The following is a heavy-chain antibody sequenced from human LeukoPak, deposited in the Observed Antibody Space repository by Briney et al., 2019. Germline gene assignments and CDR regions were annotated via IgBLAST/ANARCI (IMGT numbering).Heavy chain of an antibody. V-gene: IGHV3-23*01. CDR3: AKDNYYDSSGYYHY. J-gene: IGHJ4*02. Sequence: GGSLRLSCAASGFTFSTYAMSWVRQAPGKGLEWVSTISGSGISTYYADSVKGRFTISRDISKNTLYLPMNSLRAEDTAVYYCAKDNYYDSSGYYHYWGQGTLVTVSS. CDR2: ISGSGIST. CDR1: GFTFSTYA. D-gene: IGHD3-22*01.